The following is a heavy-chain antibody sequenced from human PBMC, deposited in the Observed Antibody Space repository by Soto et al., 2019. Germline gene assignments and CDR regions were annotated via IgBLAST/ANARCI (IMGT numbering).Heavy chain of an antibody. Sequence: SDTLSLTCTVFCGSIISYYWSCIRQPPGKGLEWIGYIYDSGSTSYNPSLKSRVTISVDTSKNQFSLKLSSVTAADTAVYYCAKDRHYYDSSGYYYDDYWGQGTLVNVSS. CDR3: AKDRHYYDSSGYYYDDY. J-gene: IGHJ4*02. V-gene: IGHV4-59*01. CDR2: IYDSGST. D-gene: IGHD3-22*01. CDR1: CGSIISYY.